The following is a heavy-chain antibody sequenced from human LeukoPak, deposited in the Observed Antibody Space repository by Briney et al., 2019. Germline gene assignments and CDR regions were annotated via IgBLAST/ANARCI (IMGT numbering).Heavy chain of an antibody. CDR2: ISGTGGST. V-gene: IGHV3-23*01. CDR1: GFXFSSYA. J-gene: IGHJ4*02. D-gene: IGHD2-15*01. Sequence: GGSLRLSCAASGFXFSSYAMSWVRQAPGKGLEWVLTISGTGGSTYYADSVKGRFTISRDNSKNTLYLQMNSLRAEDTAVYYCAKDRWTSGGSGGGDYWGQGTLVTVSS. CDR3: AKDRWTSGGSGGGDY.